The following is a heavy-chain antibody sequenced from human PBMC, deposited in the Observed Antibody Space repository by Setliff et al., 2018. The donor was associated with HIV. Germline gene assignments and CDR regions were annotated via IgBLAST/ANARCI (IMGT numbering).Heavy chain of an antibody. Sequence: AASVKVSCKASGYIFTTYGISWVRQAPGQGLEGMGWISGYNGNTNYAQSRQGRVTMTTDTSTSTVYMELRSLRSDDTAVYYCAREGITMVRGLIIHYYYSGMDGWGQGTTVTVSS. V-gene: IGHV1-18*01. J-gene: IGHJ6*02. CDR2: ISGYNGNT. CDR1: GYIFTTYG. CDR3: AREGITMVRGLIIHYYYSGMDG. D-gene: IGHD3-10*01.